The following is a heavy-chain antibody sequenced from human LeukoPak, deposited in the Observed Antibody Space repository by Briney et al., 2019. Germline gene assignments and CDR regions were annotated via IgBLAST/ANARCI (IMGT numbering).Heavy chain of an antibody. Sequence: SVKGRFTISRDNAKNSLSLQMNSLRAEDTAVYYCARALLVPFDYWGQGTLVTVSS. V-gene: IGHV3-21*01. CDR3: ARALLVPFDY. J-gene: IGHJ4*02. D-gene: IGHD2-8*02.